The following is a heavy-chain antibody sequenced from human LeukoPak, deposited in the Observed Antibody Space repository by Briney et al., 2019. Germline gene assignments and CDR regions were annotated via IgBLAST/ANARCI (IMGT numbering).Heavy chain of an antibody. D-gene: IGHD5-18*01. Sequence: SETLSLTCTVSGGSISSYYRSWIRQPPGKGLEWIGEINHSGSTNYNPSLKSRVTISVDTSKNQFSLKLSSVTAADTAVYYCARRQLWHTRYYYFDYWGQGTLVTVSS. CDR2: INHSGST. CDR3: ARRQLWHTRYYYFDY. V-gene: IGHV4-34*01. J-gene: IGHJ4*02. CDR1: GGSISSYY.